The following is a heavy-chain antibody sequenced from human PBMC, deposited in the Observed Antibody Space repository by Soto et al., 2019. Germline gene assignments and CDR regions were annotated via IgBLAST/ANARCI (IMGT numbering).Heavy chain of an antibody. V-gene: IGHV4-31*03. CDR1: GGSISSGGYY. Sequence: SETLSLTCTVSGGSISSGGYYWNWIRQHPGKGLEWIGYIYYIGSTYYNPSLKSRVTISLDTSKNRFSLKLSSVTAADTAVYYCARSVFPWGQGTLVTVSS. CDR3: ARSVFP. CDR2: IYYIGST. J-gene: IGHJ5*02.